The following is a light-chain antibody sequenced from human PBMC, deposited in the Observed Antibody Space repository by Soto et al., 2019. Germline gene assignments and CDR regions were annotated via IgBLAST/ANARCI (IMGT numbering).Light chain of an antibody. CDR1: TSNIGSNY. CDR3: STRDDSLSGPAWV. J-gene: IGLJ3*02. Sequence: QPVLTQAPSGSGTPGQRVTISCSGSTSNIGSNYVYWYQQLPGTAPKLLIHSNNQRPSGVPDRFSGSKSGTSASLAISGLRSEDEADYYCSTRDDSLSGPAWVFGGGTKLTVL. V-gene: IGLV1-47*02. CDR2: SNN.